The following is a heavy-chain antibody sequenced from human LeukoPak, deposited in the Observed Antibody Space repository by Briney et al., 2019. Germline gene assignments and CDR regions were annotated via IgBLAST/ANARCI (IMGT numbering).Heavy chain of an antibody. Sequence: ETLSLTCAVYGGSFSGYYWSWIRQPPGKGLEWVANINQNGSDKYYVESVKGRFTISRDNAKNSLYLQMNGLRDEDTAVYYCARGAGWPNWGQGTLVTVSS. CDR2: INQNGSDK. J-gene: IGHJ4*02. D-gene: IGHD6-19*01. CDR3: ARGAGWPN. CDR1: GGSFSGYY. V-gene: IGHV3-7*01.